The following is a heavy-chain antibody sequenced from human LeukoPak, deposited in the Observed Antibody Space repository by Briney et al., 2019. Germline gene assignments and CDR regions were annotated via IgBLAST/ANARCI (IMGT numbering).Heavy chain of an antibody. CDR3: AKEGRVVVPAAQYYYYYMDV. D-gene: IGHD2-2*01. V-gene: IGHV1-8*03. Sequence: ASVKVSCKASGYTFTSYDINWVRQATGQGLEWMGWMNPNSGNTGSAQKFQGRVTITRNTSISTAYMELSSLRSEDTAVYYCAKEGRVVVPAAQYYYYYMDVWGKGTTVTVSS. CDR1: GYTFTSYD. J-gene: IGHJ6*03. CDR2: MNPNSGNT.